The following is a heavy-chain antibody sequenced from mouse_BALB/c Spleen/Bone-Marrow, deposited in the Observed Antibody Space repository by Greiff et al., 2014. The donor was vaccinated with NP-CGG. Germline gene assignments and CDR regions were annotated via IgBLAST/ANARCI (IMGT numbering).Heavy chain of an antibody. CDR1: GYTFSSYW. V-gene: IGHV1-9*01. Sequence: VQRVESGAELMKPGASVKISCEATGYTFSSYWIEWVKQRPGHGLEWIGEILPGSGSTNYNEKFKGKATFTADTSSNTAYMQLSSLTSEDSAVYYCARGDYFDYWGQGTTLTASS. CDR3: ARGDYFDY. CDR2: ILPGSGST. J-gene: IGHJ2*01.